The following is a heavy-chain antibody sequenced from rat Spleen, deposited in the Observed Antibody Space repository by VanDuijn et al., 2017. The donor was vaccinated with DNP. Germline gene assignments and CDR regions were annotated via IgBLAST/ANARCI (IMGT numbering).Heavy chain of an antibody. V-gene: IGHV3-3*01. J-gene: IGHJ2*01. CDR3: AIQLGVFDY. Sequence: EVQLQESGPGLVKLSQSLSLTCSVTGYSITTNHKWTWIRKFPGNDLEWMGYIDNAGSTNYNPSLKSRFSITRDTSKNQFFLQVNSVRNEDTATYYCAIQLGVFDYWGQGVMVTVSS. D-gene: IGHD5-1*01. CDR1: GYSITTNHK. CDR2: IDNAGST.